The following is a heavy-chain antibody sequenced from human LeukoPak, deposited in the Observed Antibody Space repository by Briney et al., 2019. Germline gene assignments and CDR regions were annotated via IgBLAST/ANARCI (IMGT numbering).Heavy chain of an antibody. CDR1: GLTFSNYW. V-gene: IGHV3-7*01. D-gene: IGHD6-13*01. J-gene: IGHJ4*02. CDR3: ARVNARPGTSWYFDY. Sequence: GGSLRLSGAASGLTFSNYWVTWVRQAPGEGLEWVANIKEDGSEKYYVDSVKGRFTISRDNAKNSLYLQMNSLRAEDTAVYYCARVNARPGTSWYFDYWGQGTLVTVSS. CDR2: IKEDGSEK.